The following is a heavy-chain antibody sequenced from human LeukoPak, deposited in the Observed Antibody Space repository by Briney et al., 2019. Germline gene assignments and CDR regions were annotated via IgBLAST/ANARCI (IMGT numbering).Heavy chain of an antibody. V-gene: IGHV4-59*01. D-gene: IGHD6-19*01. CDR3: ARVFSSGWYPYSIGGLWFDY. J-gene: IGHJ4*02. Sequence: PSGTLSLTCTVSGGSISSYYWSWIRQTPGKGLEWIGYIYYTGSTNYNPSLKSRVTISVDTSKNQFSLKLSSVTAADTAVYYCARVFSSGWYPYSIGGLWFDYWGQGTLVTVSS. CDR1: GGSISSYY. CDR2: IYYTGST.